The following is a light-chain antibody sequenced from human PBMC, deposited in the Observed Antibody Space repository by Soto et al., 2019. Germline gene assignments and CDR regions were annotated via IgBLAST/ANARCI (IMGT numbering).Light chain of an antibody. CDR1: QSVLYSSNNKNY. CDR3: QQYYSTPLI. Sequence: DIVMTQSPDSLAVSLGERATINCKSSQSVLYSSNNKNYLAWYPQKPGQPPKLLIYWASTRESGVPDRFSGSGSGTDFTLTISSLQAEDVAVYYCQQYYSTPLIFGGGTKVEIK. V-gene: IGKV4-1*01. J-gene: IGKJ4*01. CDR2: WAS.